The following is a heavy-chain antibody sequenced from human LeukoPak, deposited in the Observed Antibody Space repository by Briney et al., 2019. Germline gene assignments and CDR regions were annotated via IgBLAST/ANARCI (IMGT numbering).Heavy chain of an antibody. Sequence: GGSLRLSCAASGFTFSSYEMNWVRQAPGKGLEWVSYISSSGSTIYYADSVKGRFTISRDNAKNSLYLQMNSLRAEDTAVYYCVREMVVWGYDPIAAAGSFDYWGQGTLVTVSS. CDR2: ISSSGSTI. J-gene: IGHJ4*02. CDR1: GFTFSSYE. V-gene: IGHV3-48*03. D-gene: IGHD6-13*01. CDR3: VREMVVWGYDPIAAAGSFDY.